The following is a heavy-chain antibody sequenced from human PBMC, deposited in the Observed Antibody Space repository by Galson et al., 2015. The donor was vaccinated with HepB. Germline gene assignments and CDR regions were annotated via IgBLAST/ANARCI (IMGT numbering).Heavy chain of an antibody. CDR2: TYYRPKWYN. V-gene: IGHV6-1*01. D-gene: IGHD6-19*01. J-gene: IGHJ6*02. CDR3: ARAPQETAVAGNFYYYYYGMDV. Sequence: CAISGDSVSSNSAAWNWIRQSPSRGLEWLGRTYYRPKWYNDYAVSVKSRITINPDTSKNQFSLQLNSVTPEDTAVYYCARAPQETAVAGNFYYYYYGMDVWGQGTTVTVSS. CDR1: GDSVSSNSAA.